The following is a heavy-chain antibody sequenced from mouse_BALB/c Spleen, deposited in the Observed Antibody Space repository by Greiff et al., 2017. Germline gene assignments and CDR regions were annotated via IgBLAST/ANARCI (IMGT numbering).Heavy chain of an antibody. V-gene: IGHV3-1*02. D-gene: IGHD1-1*02. J-gene: IGHJ1*01. CDR3: ARGGNYWYFDD. Sequence: EVQLVESGPDLVKPSQSLSLTCTVTGYSITSGYSWHWIRQLPGNKLEWMGYIHYSGSTNYNPSLKSRISITRDTSKNQFFLQLNSVTTEDTATYYCARGGNYWYFDDWGAGTAVTVSA. CDR1: GYSITSGYS. CDR2: IHYSGST.